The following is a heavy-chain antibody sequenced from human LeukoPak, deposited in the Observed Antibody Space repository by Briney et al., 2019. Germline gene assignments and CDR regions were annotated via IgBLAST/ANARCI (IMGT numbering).Heavy chain of an antibody. V-gene: IGHV4-34*01. CDR3: GRLGYYGSGSFRSGAFDI. CDR2: IYYSGST. Sequence: SETLSLTCAVYGGSFSGYYWGWIRQPAGKGLEWIGSIYYSGSTYYNPSLKSRVTMSVDTSYNQFSLRLSFVTAADTAIYYCGRLGYYGSGSFRSGAFDIWGQGTMVTVSS. CDR1: GGSFSGYY. D-gene: IGHD3-10*01. J-gene: IGHJ3*02.